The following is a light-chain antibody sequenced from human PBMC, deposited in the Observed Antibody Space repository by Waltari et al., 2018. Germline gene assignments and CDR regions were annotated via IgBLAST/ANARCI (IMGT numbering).Light chain of an antibody. CDR3: GTWDSSLNIVI. J-gene: IGLJ2*01. V-gene: IGLV1-51*01. CDR1: NSNIGEGD. CDR2: DTS. Sequence: QSVLTQPPSVSAAPGQKVTPPCSGRNSNIGEGDVASYHQVPGTAPKLLIYDTSKRPSGMPARFSGSKSGTSATLGITGLQTGDEADYYCGTWDSSLNIVIFGGGTKVTVL.